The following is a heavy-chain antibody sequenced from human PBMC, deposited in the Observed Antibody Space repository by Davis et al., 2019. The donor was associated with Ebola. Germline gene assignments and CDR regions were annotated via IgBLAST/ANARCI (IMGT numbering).Heavy chain of an antibody. V-gene: IGHV1-18*01. J-gene: IGHJ5*02. Sequence: AASVKVSCKASGYTFNSHGISWVRQAPGQGLEWMAWISAYNGHTNYAQKFQGRLTLTTDTSITTAYMELSSLSSDDTAVYYCTRGIARRRSGSWFDPWGQGTPVTVSS. CDR2: ISAYNGHT. CDR1: GYTFNSHG. CDR3: TRGIARRRSGSWFDP. D-gene: IGHD2-15*01.